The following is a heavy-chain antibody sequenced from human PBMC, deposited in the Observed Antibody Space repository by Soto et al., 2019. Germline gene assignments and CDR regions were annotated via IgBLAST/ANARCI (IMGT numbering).Heavy chain of an antibody. Sequence: QVQLQQWGAGLLKPSETLSLTCAVYGGSFSGYYWSWIRQPPGKGLEWIGEINHSGSTNYNPSLKSRVTISVDTSKNQFSLKLSSVTAADTAVYYWARGRGTYYDFWSGYSCFDFWGQGTLVTVSS. V-gene: IGHV4-34*01. CDR3: ARGRGTYYDFWSGYSCFDF. D-gene: IGHD3-3*01. CDR1: GGSFSGYY. J-gene: IGHJ4*02. CDR2: INHSGST.